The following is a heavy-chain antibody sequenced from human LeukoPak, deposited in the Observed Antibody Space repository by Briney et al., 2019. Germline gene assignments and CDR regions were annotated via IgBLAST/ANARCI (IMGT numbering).Heavy chain of an antibody. CDR2: ISAYNGNT. D-gene: IGHD3-10*01. J-gene: IGHJ5*02. V-gene: IGHV1-18*01. Sequence: ASVKVSCKASGYTFTSYAMHWVRQAPGQRLEWMGWISAYNGNTNYAQKLQGRVTMTTDTSTSTAYMELRSLRSDDTAVYYCASVPVVRGVIMAWFDPWGQGTLVTVSS. CDR1: GYTFTSYA. CDR3: ASVPVVRGVIMAWFDP.